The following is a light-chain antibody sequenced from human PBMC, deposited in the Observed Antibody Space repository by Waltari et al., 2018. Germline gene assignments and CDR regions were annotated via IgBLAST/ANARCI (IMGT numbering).Light chain of an antibody. CDR2: AVN. CDR1: SSDIGDFDA. CDR3: CSFRSRSTLI. Sequence: QSALTQPPSVSRSLGQSVTISCTGTSSDIGDFDAVSWYHQHSGTAPRLLIYAVNKRPSGVSDRFSGSKSANTASLTISGLQAEDEGDYYCCSFRSRSTLIFGGGTHLTVL. V-gene: IGLV2-18*02. J-gene: IGLJ2*01.